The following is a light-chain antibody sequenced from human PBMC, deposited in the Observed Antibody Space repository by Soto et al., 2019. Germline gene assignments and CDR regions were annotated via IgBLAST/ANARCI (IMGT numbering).Light chain of an antibody. V-gene: IGKV1-39*01. Sequence: DIQMTQSPSSLSASVGDRVTITCRARQSISSYLNWYQQKPGKAPKLLIYAASSVQSGVPSRFSGSGSGTDFTLTISSLQPEDFATYYCQHSYSTPLTFGQGTKVEIK. CDR1: QSISSY. J-gene: IGKJ1*01. CDR3: QHSYSTPLT. CDR2: AAS.